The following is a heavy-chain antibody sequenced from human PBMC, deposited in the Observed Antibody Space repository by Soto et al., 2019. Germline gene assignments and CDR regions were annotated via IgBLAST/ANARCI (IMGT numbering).Heavy chain of an antibody. CDR3: AFSSHYYYYYYYGMDV. D-gene: IGHD6-6*01. J-gene: IGHJ6*02. CDR1: GFTFSSYA. V-gene: IGHV3-30-3*01. Sequence: GGSLRLSCAASGFTFSSYAMHWVRQAPGKGLEWVAVISYDGSNKYYADSVKGRFTISRDNSKNTLYLQMNSLRAEDTAVYYCAFSSHYYYYYYYGMDVWGQGTTVTVSS. CDR2: ISYDGSNK.